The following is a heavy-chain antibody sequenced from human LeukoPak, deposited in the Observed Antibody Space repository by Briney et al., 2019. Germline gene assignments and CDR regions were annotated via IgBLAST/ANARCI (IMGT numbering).Heavy chain of an antibody. V-gene: IGHV3-7*01. CDR3: ARDLSGIAGYTYGREIDY. J-gene: IGHJ4*02. D-gene: IGHD5-18*01. CDR1: GLFFSTNW. CDR2: IKPDGRDK. Sequence: PGGSLRLSCAASGLFFSTNWMSWVRQAPGKGLEWVATIKPDGRDKYYVDSVKGRFTMSRDNGKNSLYLQMNSLRAEDTAVYYCARDLSGIAGYTYGREIDYWGQGTLVTVSS.